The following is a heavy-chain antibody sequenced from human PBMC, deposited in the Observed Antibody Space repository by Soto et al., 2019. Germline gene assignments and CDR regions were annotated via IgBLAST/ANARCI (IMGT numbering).Heavy chain of an antibody. CDR1: GFTFSSYA. Sequence: EVQLVESGGGLVQPGGSLRLSCAASGFTFSSYAMSWVRQAPGKGLEWVSAISGSGGSTYYAEYVQGRFTISRDNSKNALNLQMNSLRAEDTAVYYCAKDPAYCGGVCFSGSVSWFDPWGQGTLVTVSS. V-gene: IGHV3-23*04. J-gene: IGHJ5*02. CDR2: ISGSGGST. CDR3: AKDPAYCGGVCFSGSVSWFDP. D-gene: IGHD2-21*02.